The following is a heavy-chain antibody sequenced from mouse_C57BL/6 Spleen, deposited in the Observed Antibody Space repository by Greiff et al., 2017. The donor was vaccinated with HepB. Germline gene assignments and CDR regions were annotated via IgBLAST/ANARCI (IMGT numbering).Heavy chain of an antibody. CDR1: GYTFTSYW. CDR3: ARPTMVYYYAMDY. CDR2: IDPSDSYT. J-gene: IGHJ4*01. V-gene: IGHV1-59*01. Sequence: QVQLQQPGAELVRPGTSVKLSCKASGYTFTSYWMHWVKQRPGQGLEWIGVIDPSDSYTNYNQKFKGKATLTVDTYSSTAYMQLSSLTSEDSAVYYCARPTMVYYYAMDYWGQGTSVTVSS. D-gene: IGHD2-9*01.